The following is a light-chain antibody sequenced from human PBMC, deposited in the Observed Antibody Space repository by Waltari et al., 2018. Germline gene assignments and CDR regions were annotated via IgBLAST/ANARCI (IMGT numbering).Light chain of an antibody. V-gene: IGLV1-47*01. CDR3: AAWDDSLSGPSVV. CDR1: SSNIGSNY. Sequence: QSVLTQPPSESGTPGQRVTISCSGSSSNIGSNYVYWYQQLPVTAHKLLNYRNNQRPSGVPARFSGSKSGTSASLAISGLRSEDEADYYCAAWDDSLSGPSVVFGGGTKLTVL. J-gene: IGLJ2*01. CDR2: RNN.